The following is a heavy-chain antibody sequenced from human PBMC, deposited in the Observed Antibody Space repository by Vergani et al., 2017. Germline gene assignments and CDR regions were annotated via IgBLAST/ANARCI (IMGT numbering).Heavy chain of an antibody. Sequence: QVQLVQSGAEVKKPGASVKVSCKASGYTFTSYGISWVRQAPGQGLEWMGWISAYNGNTNYAQKLQGRVTMTTDTSTSTAYMELSSLRSEDTAVYYCARDLDYDILTGQHWAGGFDPWGQGTLVTVSS. J-gene: IGHJ5*02. CDR1: GYTFTSYG. CDR2: ISAYNGNT. CDR3: ARDLDYDILTGQHWAGGFDP. V-gene: IGHV1-18*01. D-gene: IGHD3-9*01.